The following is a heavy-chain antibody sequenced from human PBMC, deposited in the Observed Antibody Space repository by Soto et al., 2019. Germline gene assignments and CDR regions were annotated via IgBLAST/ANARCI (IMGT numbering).Heavy chain of an antibody. CDR1: GFTFSSYA. D-gene: IGHD2-15*01. J-gene: IGHJ4*02. CDR3: AKVVHCSGGSCYPATYYFDY. V-gene: IGHV3-23*01. Sequence: EVQLLESGGGLVQPGGSLRLSCAASGFTFSSYAMSWVHQAPGKGLEWVSAISGSGGSTYYADSVKGRFTISRDNSKNTLYLQMNSLRAEDTAVYYCAKVVHCSGGSCYPATYYFDYWGQGTLVTVSS. CDR2: ISGSGGST.